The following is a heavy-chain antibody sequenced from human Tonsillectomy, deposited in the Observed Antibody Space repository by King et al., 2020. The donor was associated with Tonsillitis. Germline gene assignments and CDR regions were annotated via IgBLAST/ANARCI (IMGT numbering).Heavy chain of an antibody. CDR1: GYSFTSYW. D-gene: IGHD4-17*01. Sequence: QLVQSGAEVKKPGESLKISCKGSGYSFTSYWIAWVRQMPGKGLEWMGIIYPGDSDTTYSPSFQGQVTISADKSITTAYLQWSSRKASDTAMYYCARVVRTTDGDYLYYCGQGTLFTVSS. CDR2: IYPGDSDT. CDR3: ARVVRTTDGDYLYY. V-gene: IGHV5-51*01. J-gene: IGHJ4*02.